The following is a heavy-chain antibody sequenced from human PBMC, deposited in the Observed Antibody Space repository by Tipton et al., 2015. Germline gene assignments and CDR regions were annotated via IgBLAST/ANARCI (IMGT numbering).Heavy chain of an antibody. CDR2: IYYNGNT. Sequence: TLSLTCSVSSDSISKYYWSWIRQPPGKGLEWIGNIYYNGNTNYNASLRSRVTISLDTSKNQFSLKMSSVTAADTAVYFCARDLEHGMDVWGQGSTVTVS. CDR1: SDSISKYY. V-gene: IGHV4-59*01. CDR3: ARDLEHGMDV. J-gene: IGHJ6*02.